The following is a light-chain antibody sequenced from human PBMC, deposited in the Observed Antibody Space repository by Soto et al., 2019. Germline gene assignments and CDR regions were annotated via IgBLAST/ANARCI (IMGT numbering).Light chain of an antibody. Sequence: QSALTQPASVSGSPGQSITISCTGTSSDVGNYNLVSWYQQHPGKAPKLMIYEGSKRPSGVSNRFSASKSGNTASLTISGLQAEDEADYYCSSYVGSSTLLFGGGTKLTVL. V-gene: IGLV2-23*01. CDR3: SSYVGSSTLL. J-gene: IGLJ2*01. CDR2: EGS. CDR1: SSDVGNYNL.